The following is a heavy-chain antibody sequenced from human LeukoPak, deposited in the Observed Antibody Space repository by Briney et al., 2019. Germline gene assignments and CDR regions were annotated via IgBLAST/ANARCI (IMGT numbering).Heavy chain of an antibody. CDR2: IYGSGSI. D-gene: IGHD3-22*01. CDR1: GFTFYDYG. Sequence: PGGSLTLSCSASGFTFYDYGMMWLRQAPGKGLEGVFNIYGSGSIYYADSVQGRFTISRDNSKNTMYLQMDSLKAEDTAVYYCAKAGYYDSSGHFDYWGQGTLVTVSS. J-gene: IGHJ4*02. V-gene: IGHV3-23*05. CDR3: AKAGYYDSSGHFDY.